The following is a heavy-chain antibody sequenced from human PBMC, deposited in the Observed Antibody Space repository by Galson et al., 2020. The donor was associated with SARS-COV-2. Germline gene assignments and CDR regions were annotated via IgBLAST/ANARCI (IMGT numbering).Heavy chain of an antibody. Sequence: SETLSLTCTVSGGSISSSSYYWGWIRQPPGKGLEWIGSIYYSGSTYYNPSLKSRVTISVDTSKNQFSLKLSSVTAADTAVYYCARERGHSSGWFYYYYYGMDVWGQGTTVTVSS. CDR2: IYYSGST. CDR3: ARERGHSSGWFYYYYYGMDV. D-gene: IGHD6-19*01. CDR1: GGSISSSSYY. J-gene: IGHJ6*02. V-gene: IGHV4-39*07.